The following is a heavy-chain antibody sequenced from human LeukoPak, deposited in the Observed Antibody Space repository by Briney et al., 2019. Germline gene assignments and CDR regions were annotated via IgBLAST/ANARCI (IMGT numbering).Heavy chain of an antibody. CDR2: INPSGGST. V-gene: IGHV1-46*01. CDR3: ARGEGYYYSVDV. CDR1: GYTFTSYG. Sequence: ASVKVSCKASGYTFTSYGISWVRQAPGQGLEWMVIINPSGGSTYYAQKFQGRVTVTRDTSTSTVYMELSSLRSEDTAVYYCARGEGYYYSVDVWGQGTTVTVSS. J-gene: IGHJ6*02.